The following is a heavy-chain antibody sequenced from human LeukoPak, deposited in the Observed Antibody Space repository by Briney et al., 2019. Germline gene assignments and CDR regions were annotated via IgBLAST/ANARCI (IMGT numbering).Heavy chain of an antibody. V-gene: IGHV3-7*01. CDR2: IKQDGSEK. CDR1: GFTFSSYW. D-gene: IGHD4-23*01. J-gene: IGHJ6*03. Sequence: GGSLRLSCAASGFTFSSYWMSWVRQAPGKGLEWVANIKQDGSEKYYVDSVKGRFTISRDNAKNSLYLQMNSLRAEDTAVYYCARVVVTPLEYYCYYMDVWGKGTTVTVSS. CDR3: ARVVVTPLEYYCYYMDV.